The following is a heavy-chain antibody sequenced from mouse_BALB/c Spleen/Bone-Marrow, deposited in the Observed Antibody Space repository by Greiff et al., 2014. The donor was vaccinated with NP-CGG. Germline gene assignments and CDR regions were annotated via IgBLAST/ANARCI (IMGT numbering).Heavy chain of an antibody. CDR2: INPDSSTI. V-gene: IGHV4-1*02. D-gene: IGHD1-1*01. CDR1: GFDFSRYW. CDR3: ARLSYYGRFAY. Sequence: EVQLQQSGGGLVQPGGSLKLSCAASGFDFSRYWMRWVRQAPGKGLEWIGEINPDSSTINYTPSLKDKFIISRDNAKNTLYLQMSKVRFEDTALYYCARLSYYGRFAYWGQGTLVTVSA. J-gene: IGHJ3*01.